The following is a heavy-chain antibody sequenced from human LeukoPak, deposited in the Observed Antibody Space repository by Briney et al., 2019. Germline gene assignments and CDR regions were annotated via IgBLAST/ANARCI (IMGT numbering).Heavy chain of an antibody. D-gene: IGHD3-10*01. CDR2: INGDGGST. CDR1: GITFRSYA. Sequence: GGSLRLSCAASGITFRSYAMSWVRQARGKGLELVSAINGDGGSTYYADSVKGRFTISRDNSNNPRFLQMNSLRVEDTAVYYCEKWGAQSGSYRVVDCWGRGTLVTVSS. V-gene: IGHV3-23*01. J-gene: IGHJ4*02. CDR3: EKWGAQSGSYRVVDC.